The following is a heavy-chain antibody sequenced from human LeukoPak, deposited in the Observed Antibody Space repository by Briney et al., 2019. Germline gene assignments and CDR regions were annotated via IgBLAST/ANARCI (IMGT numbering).Heavy chain of an antibody. Sequence: GGSLRLSCAASGFTFSSYGMHWVRQAPGKGLEWVAFIRSDGSNKYYADSVKGRFTISRDNSKNTLYLQMNSLRSEDTAVYHCYYEGYWGQGTLVTVSS. D-gene: IGHD3-16*01. CDR2: IRSDGSNK. CDR3: YYEGY. J-gene: IGHJ4*02. V-gene: IGHV3-30*02. CDR1: GFTFSSYG.